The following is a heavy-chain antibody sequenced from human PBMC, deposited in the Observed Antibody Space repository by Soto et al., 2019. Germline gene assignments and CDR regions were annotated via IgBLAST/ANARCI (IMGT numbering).Heavy chain of an antibody. CDR1: GFTFSSYA. J-gene: IGHJ4*02. CDR2: ISGSGGST. V-gene: IGHV3-23*01. D-gene: IGHD3-10*01. Sequence: EVQLLESGGGLVQPGGSLRLSCAASGFTFSSYAMSWVRQAPGKGLEWVSAISGSGGSTYYADPVKGRFTISRDNSKNTLYLQMNSLRAEDTAVYYCAKAPTNYGSGSYYYYWGQGTLVTVSS. CDR3: AKAPTNYGSGSYYYY.